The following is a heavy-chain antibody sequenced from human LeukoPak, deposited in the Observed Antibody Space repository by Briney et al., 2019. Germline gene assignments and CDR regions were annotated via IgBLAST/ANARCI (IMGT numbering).Heavy chain of an antibody. CDR2: IKSKTDGGTT. J-gene: IGHJ4*01. D-gene: IGHD3-22*01. Sequence: GGSLRLSCAASGFTFSNAWMSWVRQAPGKGLEWVGRIKSKTDGGTTDYAAPVKGRFTISRDDSKNTLYLQMNSLKTEDTAVYYCTTELLSYYDSSGYLPNHPFDYWGHGTLVTVSS. CDR1: GFTFSNAW. V-gene: IGHV3-15*01. CDR3: TTELLSYYDSSGYLPNHPFDY.